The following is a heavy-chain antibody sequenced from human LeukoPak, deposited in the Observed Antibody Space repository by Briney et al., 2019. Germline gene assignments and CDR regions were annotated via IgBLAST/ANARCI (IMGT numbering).Heavy chain of an antibody. Sequence: GGSLRLSCAASGFTFSSYSMNWVRQAPGKGLEWVSSISSSSSYIYYADSVKGRFTISRDNAKNSLYLQMNSLRAEDTAVYYCARELGYCSSTSCYDGWGQGTLVTVSS. D-gene: IGHD2-2*01. V-gene: IGHV3-21*01. CDR2: ISSSSSYI. CDR3: ARELGYCSSTSCYDG. J-gene: IGHJ4*02. CDR1: GFTFSSYS.